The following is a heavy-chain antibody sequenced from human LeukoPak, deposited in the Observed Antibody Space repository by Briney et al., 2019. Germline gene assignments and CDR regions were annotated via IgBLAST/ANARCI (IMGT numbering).Heavy chain of an antibody. CDR1: GGTFSSYA. J-gene: IGHJ4*02. D-gene: IGHD5-18*01. Sequence: GASVKVSCKASGGTFSSYAISWVRQAPGQGLEWMGWMNPNSGNTGYAQKFQGRVTITRNTSISTAYMELSSLRSEDTAVYYCARSKRSNLQLRFDYWGQGTLVTVSS. CDR3: ARSKRSNLQLRFDY. V-gene: IGHV1-8*03. CDR2: MNPNSGNT.